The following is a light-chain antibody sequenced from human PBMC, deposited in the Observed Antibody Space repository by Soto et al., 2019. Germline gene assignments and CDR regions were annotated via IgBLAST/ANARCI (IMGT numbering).Light chain of an antibody. V-gene: IGLV1-40*01. CDR2: GNS. Sequence: QSVLTQPPSVSGAPGQRVTVSCTGSSSNIGARYEVHWYQQLPGTAPKLLIYGNSNRPSGVPDRFSGSKSGTSASLDITGLKAEDDADYYWQSYDSSLSGYVFATGTKLTV. CDR3: QSYDSSLSGYV. CDR1: SSNIGARYE. J-gene: IGLJ1*01.